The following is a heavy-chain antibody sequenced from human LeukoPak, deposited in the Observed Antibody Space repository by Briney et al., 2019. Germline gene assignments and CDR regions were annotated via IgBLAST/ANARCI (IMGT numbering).Heavy chain of an antibody. CDR3: AREGALTVTKDAFDT. V-gene: IGHV3-48*03. CDR1: GFTFSNYW. J-gene: IGHJ3*02. Sequence: GGSLRLSCAVSGFTFSNYWMNWVLQAPGMGLEWVSYISSSGSTISYADSVKGRFTISRDNAKNSLYLQMNSLRAEDTAVYYCAREGALTVTKDAFDTWGQGTMVTVSS. D-gene: IGHD4-17*01. CDR2: ISSSGSTI.